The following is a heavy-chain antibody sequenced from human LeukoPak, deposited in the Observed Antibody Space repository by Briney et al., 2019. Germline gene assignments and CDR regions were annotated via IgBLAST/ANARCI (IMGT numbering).Heavy chain of an antibody. CDR2: INHSGRS. CDR1: GGSFSGYF. Sequence: SETLSLTCAVYGGSFSGYFCIWIRQPPGKGLEWIGEINHSGRSNYNPSLKRRVTISVDTSKNQFSLKLSSVTAADTAVYYCARGTGGGLLFYWGQGTLVTVSS. CDR3: ARGTGGGLLFY. V-gene: IGHV4-34*01. D-gene: IGHD2-15*01. J-gene: IGHJ4*02.